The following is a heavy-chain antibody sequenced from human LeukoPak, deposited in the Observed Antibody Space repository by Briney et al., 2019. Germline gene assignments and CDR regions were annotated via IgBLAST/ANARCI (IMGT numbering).Heavy chain of an antibody. V-gene: IGHV3-23*01. CDR1: GFTFGDYA. D-gene: IGHD2-2*01. CDR3: AKDIVVVPAASGNFDY. Sequence: GGSLRLSCTASGFTFGDYAMSWFRQAPGKGLEWVSAISGSGGSTYYADSVKGRFTISRDNSKNTLYLQMNSLRAEDTAVYYCAKDIVVVPAASGNFDYWGQGTLVTVSS. J-gene: IGHJ4*02. CDR2: ISGSGGST.